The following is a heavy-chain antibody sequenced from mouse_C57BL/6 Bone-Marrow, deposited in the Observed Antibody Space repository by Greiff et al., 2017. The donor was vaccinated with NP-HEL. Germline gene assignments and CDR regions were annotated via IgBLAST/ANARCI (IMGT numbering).Heavy chain of an antibody. V-gene: IGHV2-9-1*01. J-gene: IGHJ2*01. CDR3: ARGPTLGYYFDY. D-gene: IGHD3-1*01. CDR1: GFSLTSYA. Sequence: VKLMESGPGLVAPSQSLSITCTVSGFSLTSYAISWVRQPPGKGLEWLGVIRTGGGTNYNSALKSRLSISKDNSKSQVFLKMNSLQTDDTARYYCARGPTLGYYFDYWGQGTTLTVSS. CDR2: IRTGGGT.